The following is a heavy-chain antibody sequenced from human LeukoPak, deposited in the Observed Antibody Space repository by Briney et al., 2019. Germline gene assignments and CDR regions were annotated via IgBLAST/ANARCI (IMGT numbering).Heavy chain of an antibody. V-gene: IGHV4-59*01. CDR3: ARVPFCGGDCS. CDR1: GGSIRSYE. CDR2: IYYSGST. D-gene: IGHD2-21*01. J-gene: IGHJ1*01. Sequence: SSAPLSLPGRVSGGSIRSYEWSWIRQPPGKGLGGSGYIYYSGSTNYKPSLQSGVTISVETAKNEVSLKRSSASDADTAVCYCARVPFCGGDCSWGQGTLVTVSS.